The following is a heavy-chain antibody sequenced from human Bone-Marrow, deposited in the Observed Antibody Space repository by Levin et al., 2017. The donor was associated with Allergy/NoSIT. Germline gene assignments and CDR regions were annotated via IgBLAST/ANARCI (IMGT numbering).Heavy chain of an antibody. CDR3: ARDLNWILFDS. CDR2: IRPDGSTT. D-gene: IGHD1-20*01. CDR1: GFTFSNYW. Sequence: GGSLRLSCAASGFTFSNYWMHWIRQAPGTGLVWVSRIRPDGSTTAYADSVRGRFTISRDNTKNTLYLQMNSLRAEDTAVYYCARDLNWILFDSWGQGVLVTVSS. V-gene: IGHV3-74*01. J-gene: IGHJ4*02.